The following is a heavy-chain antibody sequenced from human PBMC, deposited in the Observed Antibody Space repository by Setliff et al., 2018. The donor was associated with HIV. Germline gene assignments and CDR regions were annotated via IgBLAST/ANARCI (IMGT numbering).Heavy chain of an antibody. Sequence: PSETLSLTCAVSNYSISSGYYWGWIRQFPGKGLEWIGSMYHSGSTYSNPSLKSRVTMSIDTSKNQLSLKLRSVTAADTAVYYCASGYNYAYSDNWGQGTLVTVSS. CDR2: MYHSGST. CDR1: NYSISSGYY. CDR3: ASGYNYAYSDN. J-gene: IGHJ4*02. D-gene: IGHD5-18*01. V-gene: IGHV4-38-2*01.